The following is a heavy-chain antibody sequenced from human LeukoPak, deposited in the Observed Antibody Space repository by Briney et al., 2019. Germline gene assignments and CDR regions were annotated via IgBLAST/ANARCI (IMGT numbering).Heavy chain of an antibody. D-gene: IGHD3-22*01. CDR1: GYTFSDYG. CDR3: ARALSPYYYDSSGSTGGY. CDR2: ISGYNGNT. V-gene: IGHV1-18*01. J-gene: IGHJ4*02. Sequence: GASVKVSCKASGYTFSDYGITWVRQAPGQGLEWLGWISGYNGNTNYAQKLQGRVTMTTDTSTSTAYMELRSLRSDDTAVYYCARALSPYYYDSSGSTGGYWGQGTLVTVSS.